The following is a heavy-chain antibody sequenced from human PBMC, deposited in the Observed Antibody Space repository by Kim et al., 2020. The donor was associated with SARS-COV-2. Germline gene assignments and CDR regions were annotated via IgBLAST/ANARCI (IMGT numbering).Heavy chain of an antibody. Sequence: GGSLRLSCAASGFTFSSYSMNWVRQAPGKGLEWVSSISSSSSYIYYADSVKGRFTISRDNAKNSLYLQMNSLRAEDTAVYYCASGAIRDSSSWYRSPYYYYGMDFWGQGTTVTVSS. V-gene: IGHV3-21*01. CDR2: ISSSSSYI. J-gene: IGHJ6*02. CDR3: ASGAIRDSSSWYRSPYYYYGMDF. CDR1: GFTFSSYS. D-gene: IGHD6-13*01.